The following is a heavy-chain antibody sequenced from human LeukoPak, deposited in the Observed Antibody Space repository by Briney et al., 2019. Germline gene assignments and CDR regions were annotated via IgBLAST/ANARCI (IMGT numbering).Heavy chain of an antibody. CDR3: ARDVTVVVAATEYYYYYYMDV. CDR1: GGSFGGYY. CDR2: INHSGST. J-gene: IGHJ6*03. D-gene: IGHD2-15*01. Sequence: ASETLSLTCAVYGGSFGGYYWSWIRQPPGKGLEWIGEINHSGSTNYNPSLKSRVTISVDTSKNQFSLKLSSVTAADTAVYYCARDVTVVVAATEYYYYYYMDVWGKGTTVTVSS. V-gene: IGHV4-34*01.